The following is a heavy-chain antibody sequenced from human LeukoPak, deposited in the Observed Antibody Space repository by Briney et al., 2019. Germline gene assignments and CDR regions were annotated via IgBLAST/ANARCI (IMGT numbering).Heavy chain of an antibody. J-gene: IGHJ3*02. V-gene: IGHV4-39*01. CDR2: IYYSGST. CDR3: ARLKWLLPDI. Sequence: PSETLSLTCTVSGGSISSSSYYWGWIRQPPGTGLEWIGSIYYSGSTYYNPSLKSRVTISVDTSKNQFSLKLSSVTAADTAVYHCARLKWLLPDIWGQGTMVTVSS. D-gene: IGHD3-22*01. CDR1: GGSISSSSYY.